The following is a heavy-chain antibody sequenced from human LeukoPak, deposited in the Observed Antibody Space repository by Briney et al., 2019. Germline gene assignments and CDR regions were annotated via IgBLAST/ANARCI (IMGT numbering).Heavy chain of an antibody. Sequence: ASVKVSCKASGYTFTDYYMHWVRQAPGQGPEWMAMINPSSGSTIFAQKFQGGVTMTRDTSTSTVYMELSSLRSDDTAVYYCARGKIGGDDFDYWGQGTQVTVSS. CDR3: ARGKIGGDDFDY. CDR1: GYTFTDYY. J-gene: IGHJ4*02. V-gene: IGHV1-46*01. D-gene: IGHD3-16*01. CDR2: INPSSGST.